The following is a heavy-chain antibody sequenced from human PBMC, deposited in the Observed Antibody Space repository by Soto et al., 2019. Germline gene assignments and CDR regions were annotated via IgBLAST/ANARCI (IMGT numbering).Heavy chain of an antibody. CDR3: AKGRYYDLYGMDV. J-gene: IGHJ6*02. CDR2: ISYDGSNK. D-gene: IGHD3-22*01. Sequence: QVQLVESGGGVVQPGRSLRLSCAASGFTFSNNGMHWVRQAPGKGLECVAVISYDGSNKYYADSVKGRFTISRDNSKNTLFLQMNSLRVEDTAVFYCAKGRYYDLYGMDVWGQGTTVTVSS. V-gene: IGHV3-30*18. CDR1: GFTFSNNG.